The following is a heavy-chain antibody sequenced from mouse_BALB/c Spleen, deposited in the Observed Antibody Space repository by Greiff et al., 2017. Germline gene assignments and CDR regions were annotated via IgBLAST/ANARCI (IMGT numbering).Heavy chain of an antibody. Sequence: EVKLQESGGGLVQPGGSRKLSCAASGFTFSSFGMHWVRQAPEKGLEWVAYISSGSSTIYYADTVKGRFTISRDNPKNTLFLQMTSLRSEDTAMYYCASSIYDGYYSFAYWGQGTLVTVSA. CDR3: ASSIYDGYYSFAY. CDR2: ISSGSSTI. D-gene: IGHD2-3*01. V-gene: IGHV5-17*02. J-gene: IGHJ3*01. CDR1: GFTFSSFG.